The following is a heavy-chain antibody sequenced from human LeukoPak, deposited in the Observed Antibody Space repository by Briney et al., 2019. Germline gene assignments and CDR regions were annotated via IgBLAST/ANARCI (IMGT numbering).Heavy chain of an antibody. Sequence: PSETLSLTCTVSGGSVSSPYSYWSWIRQPPGKGLEWIGNVYYIGTTRYNSSLKSRVTILVDTSKNQFSLEVTPVTAADTAVYYCARNTSTSPWFDPWARGTLVTVSS. CDR1: GGSVSSPYSY. J-gene: IGHJ5*02. D-gene: IGHD2-2*01. CDR3: ARNTSTSPWFDP. V-gene: IGHV4-61*01. CDR2: VYYIGTT.